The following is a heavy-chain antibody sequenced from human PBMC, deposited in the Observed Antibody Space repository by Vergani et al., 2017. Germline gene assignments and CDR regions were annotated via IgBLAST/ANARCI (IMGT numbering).Heavy chain of an antibody. CDR2: LSASDRRT. CDR1: GFTFSNYA. V-gene: IGHV3-23*01. Sequence: EVQLLESGGGLAQPGGSLRLSCAASGFTFSNYAMTWVRQAPGKGLEWVSTLSASDRRTHYADSVKGRFTISRDNSKNTLFLHMNSLRPEDTAVYYCAKVCRSEVAGTFGAFDIWGQGTMVTVSS. J-gene: IGHJ3*02. D-gene: IGHD6-19*01. CDR3: AKVCRSEVAGTFGAFDI.